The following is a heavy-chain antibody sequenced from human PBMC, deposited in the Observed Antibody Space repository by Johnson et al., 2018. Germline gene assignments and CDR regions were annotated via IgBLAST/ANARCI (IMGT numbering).Heavy chain of an antibody. J-gene: IGHJ2*01. V-gene: IGHV3-23*04. Sequence: VQLVQSGGGLVQPGGSLRLSCAASGFTFSSYAMSWVRQAPGKGLEWVSAISGSGGSTYYADSVKGRFTISRDNSKNTPYLQMNSLRAGDTAVYYCAKDYYDFWSGYSYFDLWGRGTLVTVSS. D-gene: IGHD3-3*01. CDR2: ISGSGGST. CDR1: GFTFSSYA. CDR3: AKDYYDFWSGYSYFDL.